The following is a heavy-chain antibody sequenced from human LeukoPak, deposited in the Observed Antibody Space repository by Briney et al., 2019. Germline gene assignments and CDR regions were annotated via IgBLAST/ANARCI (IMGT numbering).Heavy chain of an antibody. J-gene: IGHJ4*02. CDR2: IYYSGST. D-gene: IGHD2-15*01. CDR1: GGSISSYY. CDR3: ARVTGYVIEDNFDY. Sequence: SETLSLTCTVSGGSISSYYWSWIRQPPGKGLEWIGYIYYSGSTNYNPSLKSRVTISVDTSKNQSSLKLRSVTAADTAVYYCARVTGYVIEDNFDYWGQGTLVTVSS. V-gene: IGHV4-59*01.